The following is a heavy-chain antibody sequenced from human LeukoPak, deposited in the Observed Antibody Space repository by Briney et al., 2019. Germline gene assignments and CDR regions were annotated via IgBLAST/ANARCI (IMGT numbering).Heavy chain of an antibody. Sequence: GGSLRLTCAASGFTFSSYAMSWVRQAPGKGLEWVSGISGSGGNTYYADSVKGRFTISRDNSKNTLYLQMSSLRAEDTAVYYCAKEAVDYDILTGYYTTGYFDYWGQGTLVTVSS. CDR3: AKEAVDYDILTGYYTTGYFDY. CDR2: ISGSGGNT. CDR1: GFTFSSYA. J-gene: IGHJ4*02. V-gene: IGHV3-23*01. D-gene: IGHD3-9*01.